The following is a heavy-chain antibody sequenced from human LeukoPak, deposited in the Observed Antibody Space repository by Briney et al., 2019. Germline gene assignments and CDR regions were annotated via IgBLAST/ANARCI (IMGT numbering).Heavy chain of an antibody. CDR1: GFTFNNYG. CDR3: AKDGKAAADTRGDHYYYMDV. V-gene: IGHV3-23*01. J-gene: IGHJ6*03. Sequence: GGSLRLSCAASGFTFNNYGMGWVRQAPGKGLEWISSISGTGIDTYYADSVKGRFTVSRDNAKTSLYLQMNSLRAEDTAVYYCAKDGKAAADTRGDHYYYMDVWGKGTTVTVSS. D-gene: IGHD6-13*01. CDR2: ISGTGIDT.